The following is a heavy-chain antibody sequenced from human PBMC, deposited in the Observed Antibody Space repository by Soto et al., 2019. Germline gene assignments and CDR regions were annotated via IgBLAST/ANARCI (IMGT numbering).Heavy chain of an antibody. CDR2: ISYDGSNK. CDR3: ARDTYDSSGYYGL. J-gene: IGHJ4*02. D-gene: IGHD3-22*01. Sequence: LRLSCAASGFTFSSYAMHWVRQAPGKGLEWVAVISYDGSNKYYADSVKGRFTISRDNSKNTLYLQMNSLRAEDTAVYYCARDTYDSSGYYGLWGQGTLVTVSS. V-gene: IGHV3-30-3*01. CDR1: GFTFSSYA.